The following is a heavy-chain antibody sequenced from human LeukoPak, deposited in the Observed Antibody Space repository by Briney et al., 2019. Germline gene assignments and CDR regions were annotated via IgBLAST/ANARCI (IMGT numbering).Heavy chain of an antibody. Sequence: GSSVKVSCKASGGSLISFALNWVRQTPGQGLEWMGGIIPIFGSTNYAQKFQVRVTITADESTNTAYMELNSLRSEDTGVYYCARVMVVAGNGGYFLYWGQGTLVTVSS. CDR3: ARVMVVAGNGGYFLY. CDR1: GGSLISFA. V-gene: IGHV1-69*01. D-gene: IGHD2-15*01. J-gene: IGHJ1*01. CDR2: IIPIFGST.